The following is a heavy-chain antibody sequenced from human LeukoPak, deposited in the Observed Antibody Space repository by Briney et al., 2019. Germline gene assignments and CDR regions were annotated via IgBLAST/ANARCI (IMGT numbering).Heavy chain of an antibody. CDR3: ARVAGYSSGWFYFQH. CDR1: GGSISSSSYY. D-gene: IGHD6-19*01. Sequence: SETLSLTCTVSGGSISSSSYYWGWIRQPPGKGLEWIGSIYYSGSTYYNPSLKSRVTISVDTSKNQFSLKLSSVTAADTAVYYCARVAGYSSGWFYFQHWGQGTLVTVSS. J-gene: IGHJ1*01. V-gene: IGHV4-39*07. CDR2: IYYSGST.